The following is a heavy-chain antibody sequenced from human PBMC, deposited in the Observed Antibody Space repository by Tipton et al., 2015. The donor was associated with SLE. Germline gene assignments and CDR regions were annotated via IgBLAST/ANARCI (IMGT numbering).Heavy chain of an antibody. CDR2: IFYSGSFSGGST. CDR3: ASSTTRRYYGSFEY. Sequence: LRLSCTVSGGSISSPYYWGWIRRPPGKGLEWIGSIFYSGSFSGGSTYYNPSLKSRVTISVDTSKNQFSLKLSSVTAAETAVYYCASSTTRRYYGSFEYWGQGTLVTVS. CDR1: GGSISSPYY. J-gene: IGHJ4*02. D-gene: IGHD3-10*01. V-gene: IGHV4-39*07.